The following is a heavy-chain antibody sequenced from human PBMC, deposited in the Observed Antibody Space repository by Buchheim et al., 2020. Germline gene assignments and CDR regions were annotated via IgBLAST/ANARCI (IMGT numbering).Heavy chain of an antibody. J-gene: IGHJ6*02. CDR3: ARAPGSSWRQRNIYGMDV. CDR1: GGSFSGYY. V-gene: IGHV4-34*01. Sequence: QVQLQQWGAGLLKPSETLSLTCAVYGGSFSGYYWSWIRQPPGKGLEWIGEINHSGSTNYNPSLKSRVTISVDTSKNQFSLKLSSVTAADTAVYYCARAPGSSWRQRNIYGMDVWGQGTT. D-gene: IGHD6-13*01. CDR2: INHSGST.